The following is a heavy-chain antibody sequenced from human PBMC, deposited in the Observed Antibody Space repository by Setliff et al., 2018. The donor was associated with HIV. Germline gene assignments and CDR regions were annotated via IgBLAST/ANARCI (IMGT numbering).Heavy chain of an antibody. CDR1: GGSVSSYY. D-gene: IGHD3-22*01. CDR3: AREGVTMRGNAFDI. Sequence: ETLSLTCTVSGGSVSSYYWSWIRQPPGKGLEWIGYIYYSGSTNYNPSLKSRVTISVDTSKNQFSLKLSSVTAADTAVYYCAREGVTMRGNAFDIWGQGTMVTVSS. V-gene: IGHV4-59*02. J-gene: IGHJ3*02. CDR2: IYYSGST.